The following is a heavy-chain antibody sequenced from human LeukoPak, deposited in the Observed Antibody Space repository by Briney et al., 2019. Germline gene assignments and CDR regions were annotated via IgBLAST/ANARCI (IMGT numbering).Heavy chain of an antibody. CDR1: GFTFSSYA. Sequence: GGSLRLSCAAPGFTFSSYAMHWVRQAPGKGLEWVAVISYDGSNKYYADSVKGRFTISRDNSKNTLYLQMNSLRAEDTAVYYCAREVGLTLDYWGQGTLVTVSS. CDR2: ISYDGSNK. V-gene: IGHV3-30-3*01. J-gene: IGHJ4*02. CDR3: AREVGLTLDY. D-gene: IGHD3/OR15-3a*01.